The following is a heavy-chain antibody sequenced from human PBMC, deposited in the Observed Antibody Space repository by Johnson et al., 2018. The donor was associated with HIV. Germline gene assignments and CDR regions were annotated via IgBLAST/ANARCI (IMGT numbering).Heavy chain of an antibody. CDR2: ISWNSGSI. Sequence: EVQLVESGGGLVQPGRSLRLSCAASGFTFDDYAMHWVRQAPGKGLEWVSGISWNSGSIAYADSVKGRFTISRDNAKNSLYVQMNSLRAEDTAVYYCARRSGYAFDIWGQGTMVTVSS. J-gene: IGHJ3*02. D-gene: IGHD1-1*01. CDR3: ARRSGYAFDI. V-gene: IGHV3-9*01. CDR1: GFTFDDYA.